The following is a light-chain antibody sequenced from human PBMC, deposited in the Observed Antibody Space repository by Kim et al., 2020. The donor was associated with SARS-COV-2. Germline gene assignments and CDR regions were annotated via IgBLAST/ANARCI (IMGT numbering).Light chain of an antibody. Sequence: GQRVTVSCSGSSSDIESNTVTWYQQFPGTTPNLLIYSNVQRPSGVPDRFSGSKSGTSASLAISGLQSEDEADYYCASWDDSLSGWVFGGGTQLTVL. CDR3: ASWDDSLSGWV. CDR2: SNV. CDR1: SSDIESNT. V-gene: IGLV1-44*01. J-gene: IGLJ3*02.